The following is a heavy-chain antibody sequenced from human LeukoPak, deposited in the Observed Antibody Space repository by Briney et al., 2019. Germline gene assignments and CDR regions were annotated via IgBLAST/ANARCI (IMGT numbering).Heavy chain of an antibody. CDR1: GGSISIGSYY. J-gene: IGHJ3*02. D-gene: IGHD3/OR15-3a*01. CDR3: ARELDWGAVNDAFDI. V-gene: IGHV4-61*02. CDR2: IYTSGST. Sequence: SQTLSLTCTVSGGSISIGSYYWSWIRQPAGKGLEWIGRIYTSGSTNYNPSLKSRVTISVDTSKNQFSLKLSSVTAADTAVYYCARELDWGAVNDAFDIWGQGTMVTVSS.